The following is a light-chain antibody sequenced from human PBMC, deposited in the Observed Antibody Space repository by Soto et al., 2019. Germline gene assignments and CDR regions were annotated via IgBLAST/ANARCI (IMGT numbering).Light chain of an antibody. Sequence: EIVMTQSPATLSVSPGERATLSCRASQSISSNLAWYQQKPSQAPRLLIYGASTRATGIPARFSGSGSGTEFTLTISSLQSEDFAVYYCQQYNNWPRPLTFGGGTKVEIK. CDR2: GAS. CDR1: QSISSN. CDR3: QQYNNWPRPLT. J-gene: IGKJ4*01. V-gene: IGKV3-15*01.